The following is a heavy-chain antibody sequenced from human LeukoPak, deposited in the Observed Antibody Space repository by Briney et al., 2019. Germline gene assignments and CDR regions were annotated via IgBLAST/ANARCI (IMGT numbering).Heavy chain of an antibody. CDR3: ARVGSEIVGAQPGWFDP. Sequence: SVCVSCKASGGTFSSYAISWVRQAPGQGLEWMGGIIPIFGTANYAQKFQGRVTITADESTSTAYMELSSLRSEDTAVYYCARVGSEIVGAQPGWFDPWGEGTLASVSS. J-gene: IGHJ5*02. V-gene: IGHV1-69*13. CDR1: GGTFSSYA. CDR2: IIPIFGTA. D-gene: IGHD1-26*01.